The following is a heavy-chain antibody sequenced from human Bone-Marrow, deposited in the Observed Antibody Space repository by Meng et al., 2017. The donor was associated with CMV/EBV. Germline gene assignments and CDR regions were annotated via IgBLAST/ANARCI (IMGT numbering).Heavy chain of an antibody. J-gene: IGHJ4*02. V-gene: IGHV5-51*01. CDR1: GYSFTSYW. D-gene: IGHD2-2*01. CDR2: IYPGDSDT. CDR3: AREDIVVVPAAPDY. Sequence: KVSCKGSGYSFTSYWIGWVRQMPGKGLEWMGIIYPGDSDTRYSPSFQGQVTISADKSISTAYLQWSSLKASDTAMDYCAREDIVVVPAAPDYWGQGTLVAASS.